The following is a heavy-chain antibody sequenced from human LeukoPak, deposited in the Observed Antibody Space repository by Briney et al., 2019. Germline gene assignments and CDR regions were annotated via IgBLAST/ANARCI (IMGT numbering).Heavy chain of an antibody. CDR1: GFTFSDYY. D-gene: IGHD3-3*01. CDR3: ARDLGFTVFGVVMSTCPDY. CDR2: ISSSGVSI. Sequence: GGSLTLSCAAYGFTFSDYYMSWIRQAPGKGLEWVSYISSSGVSIYYADSVKGRCTISRDNAKNSLYLQMISLRAEDTAVYCCARDLGFTVFGVVMSTCPDYWGQGTLVTVSS. J-gene: IGHJ4*02. V-gene: IGHV3-11*01.